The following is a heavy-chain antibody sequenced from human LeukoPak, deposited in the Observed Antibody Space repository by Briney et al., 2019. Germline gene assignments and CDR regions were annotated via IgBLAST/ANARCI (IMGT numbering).Heavy chain of an antibody. CDR3: ARRSCSSTSCYALDAFDI. CDR1: GYFISSGYY. D-gene: IGHD2-2*01. Sequence: SETLSLTCAVSGYFISSGYYWGWIRQPPGTGLEWIGSIYHSGSTYYNPSLKSRVTISVDMSKNQFSLKLSSVTAADTAVYYCARRSCSSTSCYALDAFDIWGQGTMVTVSS. V-gene: IGHV4-38-2*01. CDR2: IYHSGST. J-gene: IGHJ3*02.